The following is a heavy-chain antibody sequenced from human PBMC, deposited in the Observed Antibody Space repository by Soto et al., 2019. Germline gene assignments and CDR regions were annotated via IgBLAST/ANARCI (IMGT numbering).Heavy chain of an antibody. Sequence: PGGSLRLSCAASGFTFSSYAMSWVRQAPGKWLEWVSAISGSGGSTYYADSVKGRFTISRGNSKNTLYLQMNSLRAEDTAVYYCAKDYYGSGSYYLDFVDYWGQGXLVTVYS. CDR2: ISGSGGST. D-gene: IGHD3-10*01. CDR3: AKDYYGSGSYYLDFVDY. CDR1: GFTFSSYA. J-gene: IGHJ4*02. V-gene: IGHV3-23*01.